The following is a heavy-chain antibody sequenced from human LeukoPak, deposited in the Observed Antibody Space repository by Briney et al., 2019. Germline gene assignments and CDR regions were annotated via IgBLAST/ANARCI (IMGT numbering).Heavy chain of an antibody. CDR3: ATAIVVVVAAVVDY. CDR1: GFTFSSYA. J-gene: IGHJ4*02. D-gene: IGHD2-15*01. CDR2: ISGSGGST. Sequence: GGSLRLSCAASGFTFSSYAMSWVRQAPGKGLEWVSAISGSGGSTYYADSVKGRFTISRDNSKNTLYLQMNSLRAEDTAVYYCATAIVVVVAAVVDYWGQGTLVTVSS. V-gene: IGHV3-23*01.